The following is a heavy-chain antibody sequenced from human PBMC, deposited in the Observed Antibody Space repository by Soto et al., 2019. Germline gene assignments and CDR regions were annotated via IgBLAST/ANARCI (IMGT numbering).Heavy chain of an antibody. CDR3: ARDVRASGEMFDY. Sequence: EVQLLESGGGLAQPGGSLRLSCVTSGFSFSNSGMSWVRQAPGKGLDWVSGISGNGRNTYYTDSVKGRFLVSRDNSGNTLFLQMKSLRVEDTAIYYCARDVRASGEMFDYWGQGTQVTVSS. D-gene: IGHD4-17*01. J-gene: IGHJ4*02. CDR2: ISGNGRNT. V-gene: IGHV3-23*01. CDR1: GFSFSNSG.